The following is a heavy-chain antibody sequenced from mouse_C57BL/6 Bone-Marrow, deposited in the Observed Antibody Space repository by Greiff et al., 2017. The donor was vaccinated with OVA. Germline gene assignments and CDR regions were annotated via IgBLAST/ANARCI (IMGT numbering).Heavy chain of an antibody. Sequence: EVKLVESGGGLVKPGGSLTLSCAASGFTFSDYGMHWVRQAPATGLEWVAYISSGSSRIYYVDTVQGRFTISRDNAKNTLFLQMTSLMSEDTAMYYCAIDDSFYYYAMDYWGQGTSVTVSS. J-gene: IGHJ4*01. CDR3: AIDDSFYYYAMDY. CDR1: GFTFSDYG. D-gene: IGHD2-4*01. CDR2: ISSGSSRI. V-gene: IGHV5-17*01.